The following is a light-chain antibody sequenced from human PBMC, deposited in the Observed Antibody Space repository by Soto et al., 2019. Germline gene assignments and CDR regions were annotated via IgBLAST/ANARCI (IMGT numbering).Light chain of an antibody. CDR2: GAS. J-gene: IGKJ1*01. CDR3: QQYDNPAWT. V-gene: IGKV3-20*01. CDR1: QSVSSRY. Sequence: EMWLTQSPGTLSLSPGERATLSGGASQSVSSRYSACHQRTPRQAPSLLIDGASSSATGIPDRFSGSASGTDFPPTISRLAHEDSAVYYCQQYDNPAWTFGQGTKVDIK.